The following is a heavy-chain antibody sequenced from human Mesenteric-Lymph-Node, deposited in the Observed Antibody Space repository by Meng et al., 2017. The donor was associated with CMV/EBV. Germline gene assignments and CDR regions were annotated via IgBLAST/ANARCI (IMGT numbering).Heavy chain of an antibody. CDR1: GGTFSSYA. J-gene: IGHJ4*02. Sequence: ASVKVSCKASGGTFSSYAISWVRQAPGQGLEWMGGINPNSGDTKYAQKFQDIVTMTRDTSISTVHMELSGLTSDDTAVYYCARGSASGYESRSAYYISDYFDSWGQGTLVTVSS. V-gene: IGHV1-2*02. D-gene: IGHD3-3*01. CDR2: INPNSGDT. CDR3: ARGSASGYESRSAYYISDYFDS.